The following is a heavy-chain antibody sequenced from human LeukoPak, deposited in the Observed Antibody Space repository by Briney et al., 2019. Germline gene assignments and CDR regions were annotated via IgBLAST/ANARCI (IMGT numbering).Heavy chain of an antibody. D-gene: IGHD2-21*02. CDR2: IYYSGST. CDR3: ARAAYCGGDCYLFDY. Sequence: ETLSLTFTVSSXSIYSSNYYWGWIRQPPEKGLEWIGSIYYSGSTYYNSSLKSRVTISVDTSKNQFSLKLSSLTAADTAVYYCARAAYCGGDCYLFDYWGQGTLVTVFS. J-gene: IGHJ4*02. V-gene: IGHV4-39*01. CDR1: SXSIYSSNYY.